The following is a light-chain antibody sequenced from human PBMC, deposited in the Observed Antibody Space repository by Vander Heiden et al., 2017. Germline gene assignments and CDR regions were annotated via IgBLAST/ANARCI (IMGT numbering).Light chain of an antibody. J-gene: IGLJ3*02. CDR1: SSDVGSYNL. CDR2: EVS. Sequence: QSALTHPASVSGSPGQSITISCTGTSSDVGSYNLVSWYQHHPGKAPKLMIYEVSKRPSGVSNRFSGSKSGNTASLTISGLQAEDEADYYCCSYAGSSTYWVFGGGTKLTVL. V-gene: IGLV2-23*02. CDR3: CSYAGSSTYWV.